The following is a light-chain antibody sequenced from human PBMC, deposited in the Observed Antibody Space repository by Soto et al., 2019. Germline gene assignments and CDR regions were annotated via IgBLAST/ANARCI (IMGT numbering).Light chain of an antibody. CDR1: SSDVGAYNY. CDR2: DVS. J-gene: IGLJ1*01. Sequence: QSALTQPPSASGSPGQSVSISCTGTSSDVGAYNYVSWYQQHPGKAPKLMIYDVSKRPSGVPDRFSGSKSGNTASLTVSGLRAEDEADYYCSSYAGSVYVFGTGTKLTVL. V-gene: IGLV2-8*01. CDR3: SSYAGSVYV.